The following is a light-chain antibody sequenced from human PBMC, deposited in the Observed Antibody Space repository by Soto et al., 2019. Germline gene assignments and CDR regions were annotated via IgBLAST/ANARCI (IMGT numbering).Light chain of an antibody. CDR2: DSS. Sequence: EIVLTQSPATLSLSPGERATLSCRTSQSVSGSLAWYQQKPAQAPRLLIYDSSNRAAGIPARFSGSGSGTYFTLTITSLEPEDFEVYYCQQRYSWPLAFGGGTKVEI. J-gene: IGKJ4*01. V-gene: IGKV3-11*01. CDR3: QQRYSWPLA. CDR1: QSVSGS.